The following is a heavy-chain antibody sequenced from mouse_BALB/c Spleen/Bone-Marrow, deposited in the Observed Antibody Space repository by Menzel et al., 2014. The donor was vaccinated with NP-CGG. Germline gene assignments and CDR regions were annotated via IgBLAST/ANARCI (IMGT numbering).Heavy chain of an antibody. CDR3: ARWGTTVVDYFDV. V-gene: IGHV1-52*01. D-gene: IGHD1-1*01. J-gene: IGHJ1*02. CDR2: IDPYDSET. Sequence: VQLQQSGAELVRPGASVKLSCKASGYTFTNYWMNWVKQRPEQGLEWIGRIDPYDSETHSNQKFKDKAILTVDKSSRTAYMQLSSLTSEDSAVYYCARWGTTVVDYFDVWGAGTTVTVSS. CDR1: GYTFTNYW.